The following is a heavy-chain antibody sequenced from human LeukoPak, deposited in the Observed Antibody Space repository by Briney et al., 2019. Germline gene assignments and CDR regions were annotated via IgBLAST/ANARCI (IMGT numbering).Heavy chain of an antibody. CDR1: SGSISSYY. CDR2: IYYSGST. V-gene: IGHV4-59*01. CDR3: ARGATMVRGVVPAYNWFDP. D-gene: IGHD3-10*01. J-gene: IGHJ5*02. Sequence: SETLSLTCTVSSGSISSYYWSWIRQPPGKGLEWIGYIYYSGSTNYNPSLKSRVTISVDTSKNQFSLKLSSVTAADTAVYYCARGATMVRGVVPAYNWFDPWGQGTLVTVSS.